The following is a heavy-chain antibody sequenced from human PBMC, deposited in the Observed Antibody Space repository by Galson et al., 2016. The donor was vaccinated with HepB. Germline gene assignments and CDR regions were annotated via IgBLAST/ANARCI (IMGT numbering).Heavy chain of an antibody. CDR1: GGTFSSYA. CDR2: INPVSGNA. CDR3: TRGNRDVYNYSDYYYFAY. Sequence: SVKVSCKASGGTFSSYAITWVRHAPGQGLEWMGVINPVSGNANYAEKFQGRVTITADTSTRTAYMELNSLRSEDTALYYCTRGNRDVYNYSDYYYFAYWGQGTLVTVSS. V-gene: IGHV1-69*06. J-gene: IGHJ4*02. D-gene: IGHD5-24*01.